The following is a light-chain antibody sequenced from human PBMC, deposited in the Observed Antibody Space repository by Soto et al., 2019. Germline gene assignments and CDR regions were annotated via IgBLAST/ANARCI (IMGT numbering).Light chain of an antibody. CDR1: QGIRHY. CDR2: GAS. J-gene: IGKJ5*01. CDR3: QQVHGHPPA. Sequence: DIQLTQSPSFLSASVGARVTITCRASQGIRHYLAWYQQKPGKAPSLLMYGASTLQSGVPSRFSGSVSGTEFTLTISSLQPEDVATYFCQQVHGHPPAFGPGTRLDIK. V-gene: IGKV1-9*01.